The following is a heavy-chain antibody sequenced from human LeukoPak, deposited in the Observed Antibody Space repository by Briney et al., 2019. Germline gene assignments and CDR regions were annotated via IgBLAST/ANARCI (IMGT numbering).Heavy chain of an antibody. Sequence: ASVKVSCKASGYTFTGYYMHWVRQAPGQGLEWMGWINPNSGGTNYAQKFQGRVTMTRDTSTSTAYMELSRLRSDDTAVYYCAIIAAADPRHHDAFDIWGQGTMVTVSS. V-gene: IGHV1-2*02. CDR1: GYTFTGYY. J-gene: IGHJ3*02. CDR2: INPNSGGT. CDR3: AIIAAADPRHHDAFDI. D-gene: IGHD6-13*01.